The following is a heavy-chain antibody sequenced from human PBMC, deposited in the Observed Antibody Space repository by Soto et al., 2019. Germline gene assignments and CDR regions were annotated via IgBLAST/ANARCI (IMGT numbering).Heavy chain of an antibody. D-gene: IGHD2-21*01. CDR2: VSTYDGNT. Sequence: QVQLVQSGGEGKEPGASVKVSCKASGYRFSRYGINWVLQAPGQGLEWLGWVSTYDGNTKYAQKFQSRITMPTDTSTNSVYLELRRLTSAVTAVSYCARDEEDANLMIVVLPGDYWGQGTLVSVSS. CDR3: ARDEEDANLMIVVLPGDY. V-gene: IGHV1-18*01. J-gene: IGHJ4*02. CDR1: GYRFSRYG.